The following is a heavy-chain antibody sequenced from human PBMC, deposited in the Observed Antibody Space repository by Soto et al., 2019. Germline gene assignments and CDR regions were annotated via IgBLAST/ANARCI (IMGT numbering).Heavy chain of an antibody. CDR3: ARVRFLDSSGWYRSYYYYGMDV. V-gene: IGHV1-3*01. CDR1: GYTFTSYA. J-gene: IGHJ6*02. D-gene: IGHD6-19*01. Sequence: ASVKVSCKASGYTFTSYAMHWVRQAPGQRLEWKGWINAGNGNTKYSQKFQGRVTITRDTSASTAYMELSSLRSEDTAVYYCARVRFLDSSGWYRSYYYYGMDVWGQGTTVTVSS. CDR2: INAGNGNT.